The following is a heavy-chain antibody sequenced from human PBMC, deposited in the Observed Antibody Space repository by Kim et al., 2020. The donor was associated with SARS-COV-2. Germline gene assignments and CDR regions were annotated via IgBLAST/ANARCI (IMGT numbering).Heavy chain of an antibody. J-gene: IGHJ6*02. CDR2: IRSKAYGGTT. CDR1: GFTFGDYA. V-gene: IGHV3-49*03. Sequence: GGSLRLSCTASGFTFGDYAMSWFRQAPGKGLEWVGFIRSKAYGGTTEYAASVKGRFTISRDDSKSIAYLQMNSLKTEDTAVYYCTRGGYYYGSGSYYKPYYYYGMDVWGQGTTVTVSS. CDR3: TRGGYYYGSGSYYKPYYYYGMDV. D-gene: IGHD3-10*01.